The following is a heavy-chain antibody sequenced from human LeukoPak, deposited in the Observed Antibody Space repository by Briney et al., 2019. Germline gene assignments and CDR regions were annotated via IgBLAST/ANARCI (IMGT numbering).Heavy chain of an antibody. D-gene: IGHD3-9*01. V-gene: IGHV1-18*04. CDR1: GYTFTGYY. CDR2: ISAYNGNT. J-gene: IGHJ4*02. CDR3: ARVYWAKGLRYFDWTRGPPIGHDY. Sequence: ASVKVSCKASGYTFTGYYMHWVRQAPGQGLEWMGWISAYNGNTNYAQKLQGRVTMTTDTSTSTAYMELRSLRSDDTAVYYCARVYWAKGLRYFDWTRGPPIGHDYWGQGTLVTVSS.